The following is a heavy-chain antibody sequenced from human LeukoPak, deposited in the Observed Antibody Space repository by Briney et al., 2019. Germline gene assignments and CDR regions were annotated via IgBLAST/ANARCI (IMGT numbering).Heavy chain of an antibody. Sequence: PGGSLRLSCAASGFTFSSYSMNWVRQAPGKGLEWVSSISSSSTYIYYADSVKGRFTISRDNAKNSLYLQMNSLRAEDTAVYYCASLGYCSGGSCSGRFDPWGQGTLVTVSS. J-gene: IGHJ5*02. CDR3: ASLGYCSGGSCSGRFDP. D-gene: IGHD2-15*01. CDR1: GFTFSSYS. CDR2: ISSSSTYI. V-gene: IGHV3-21*01.